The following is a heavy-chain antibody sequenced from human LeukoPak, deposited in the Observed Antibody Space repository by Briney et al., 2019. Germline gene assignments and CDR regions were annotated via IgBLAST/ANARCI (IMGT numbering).Heavy chain of an antibody. CDR1: GFTVSSNY. CDR3: ARAVNYGSGISVHWFDP. Sequence: GGSLRLSCAASGFTVSSNYMSWVRQAPGKGLEWVSVIYSGGSTSYADSVKGRFTISRDNAKNTLYLQMNSLRAEDTAVYYCARAVNYGSGISVHWFDPWGQGTLVTVSS. D-gene: IGHD3-10*01. V-gene: IGHV3-53*01. J-gene: IGHJ5*02. CDR2: IYSGGST.